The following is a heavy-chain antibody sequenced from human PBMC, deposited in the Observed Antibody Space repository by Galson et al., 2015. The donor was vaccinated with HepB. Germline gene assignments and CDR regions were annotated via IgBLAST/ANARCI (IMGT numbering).Heavy chain of an antibody. V-gene: IGHV3-30*18. Sequence: SLRLSCAASGFTFSSYGMHWVRQAPGKGLEWVAVISYDGGNQYYPDSVKGRFTISRDNSKNTLYLQMNSLRAEDTAVYYCAKAGGDYSVDYWGQGTLVTVSS. CDR3: AKAGGDYSVDY. D-gene: IGHD4-17*01. CDR2: ISYDGGNQ. J-gene: IGHJ4*02. CDR1: GFTFSSYG.